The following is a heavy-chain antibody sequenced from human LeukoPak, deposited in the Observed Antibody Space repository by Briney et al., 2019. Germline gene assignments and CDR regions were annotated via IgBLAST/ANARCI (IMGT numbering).Heavy chain of an antibody. V-gene: IGHV3-30*18. Sequence: PGGSLRLSCAASGFTSDKYGMHYIRQAPGKGLEWLAVILEDGRIKKYADSVKDRFTISRDNTNNTLYLQMNRLRAEDTGIYFCAKDRETTASGTFDYWGLGTLVAVSS. CDR2: ILEDGRIK. CDR3: AKDRETTASGTFDY. D-gene: IGHD1-1*01. CDR1: GFTSDKYG. J-gene: IGHJ4*02.